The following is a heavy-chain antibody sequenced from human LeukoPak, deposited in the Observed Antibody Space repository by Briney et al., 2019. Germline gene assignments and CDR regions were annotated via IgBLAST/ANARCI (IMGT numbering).Heavy chain of an antibody. Sequence: GASVKVFCKASGYTFTGYCMHWVRQAPGQGLEWMGWINPNSGGTNYAQKFQGWVTMTRDTSISTAYMELSRLRSDDTAVYYCARGQEMGSGWYLGYWGQGTLVTASS. V-gene: IGHV1-2*04. CDR3: ARGQEMGSGWYLGY. D-gene: IGHD6-19*01. CDR2: INPNSGGT. J-gene: IGHJ4*02. CDR1: GYTFTGYC.